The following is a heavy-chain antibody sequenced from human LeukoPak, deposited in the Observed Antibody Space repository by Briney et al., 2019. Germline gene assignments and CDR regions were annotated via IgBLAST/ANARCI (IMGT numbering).Heavy chain of an antibody. CDR3: ARARSSARAIDY. D-gene: IGHD6-6*01. J-gene: IGHJ4*02. V-gene: IGHV1-18*01. Sequence: ASVKVSCKASGYTFTSYGTSWVRQAPGQGLEWMGWISAYNGNTNYAQKLEGRVTMTTDTSTSTAYMELRSLRSDDTAVYYCARARSSARAIDYWGQGTLVTVSS. CDR2: ISAYNGNT. CDR1: GYTFTSYG.